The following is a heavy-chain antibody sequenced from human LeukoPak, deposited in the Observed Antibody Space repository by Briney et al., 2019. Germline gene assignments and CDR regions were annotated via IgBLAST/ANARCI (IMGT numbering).Heavy chain of an antibody. CDR2: IYYSGST. D-gene: IGHD3-10*01. Sequence: SEALSLTCTVSGGSISSSSYYWGWIRQPPGKGLEWIGSIYYSGSTYYNPSLKSRVTISVDTSKNQFSLKLSSVTAADTAVYYCARPYGSGSYFDYWGQGTLVTVSS. V-gene: IGHV4-39*01. J-gene: IGHJ4*02. CDR1: GGSISSSSYY. CDR3: ARPYGSGSYFDY.